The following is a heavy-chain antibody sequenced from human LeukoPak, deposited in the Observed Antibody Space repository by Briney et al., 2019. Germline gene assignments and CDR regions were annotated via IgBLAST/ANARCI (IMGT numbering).Heavy chain of an antibody. J-gene: IGHJ3*02. CDR1: GGSFSGYY. CDR2: INHSGST. V-gene: IGHV4-34*01. Sequence: SETLSLTCAVYGGSFSGYYWSWIRQPPGKGLEWIGEINHSGSTNYNPSLKSRVTISVDKSKNQFSLKLSSVTAADTAVYYCATAPDTTSTGAFDIWGQGTMVTVSS. D-gene: IGHD1-14*01. CDR3: ATAPDTTSTGAFDI.